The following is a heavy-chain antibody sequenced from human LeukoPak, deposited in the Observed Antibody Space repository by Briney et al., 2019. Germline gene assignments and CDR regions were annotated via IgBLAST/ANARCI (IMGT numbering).Heavy chain of an antibody. J-gene: IGHJ4*02. V-gene: IGHV3-23*01. CDR1: GFTFSSYA. CDR3: AKGRRITMIVVVMSSDY. D-gene: IGHD3-22*01. Sequence: GGSLRLSCAASGFTFSSYAMSWVRQAPGKGLEWVSAISGSGGSTYYADSVKGRFTISRDDSKNTLYLQMNSLRAEDTAVYYCAKGRRITMIVVVMSSDYWGQGTLVAVSS. CDR2: ISGSGGST.